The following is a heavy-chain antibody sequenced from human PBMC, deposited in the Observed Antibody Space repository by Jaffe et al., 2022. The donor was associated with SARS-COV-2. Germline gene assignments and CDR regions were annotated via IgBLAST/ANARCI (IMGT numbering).Heavy chain of an antibody. J-gene: IGHJ3*02. CDR1: GGSFSGYY. Sequence: QVQLQQWGAGLLKPSETLSLTCAVYGGSFSGYYWSWIRQPPGKGLEWIGEINHSGSTNYNPSLKSRVTISVDTSKNQFSLKLSSVTAADTAVYYCARDVSRASCAFDIWGQGTMVTVSS. V-gene: IGHV4-34*01. CDR3: ARDVSRASCAFDI. CDR2: INHSGST.